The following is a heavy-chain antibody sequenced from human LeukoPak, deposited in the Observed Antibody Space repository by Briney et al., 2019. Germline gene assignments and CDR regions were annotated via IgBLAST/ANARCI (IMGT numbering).Heavy chain of an antibody. V-gene: IGHV3-48*03. CDR1: GFTFSAYE. CDR2: ISGSGSTI. CDR3: ARDESSIAAAGTFGNP. D-gene: IGHD6-13*01. Sequence: TGGSLRLSCAASGFTFSAYEMDWVRQAPGKGLEWVSYISGSGSTIYYADSVRGRFTISRDNAKNSLYLQMNSLRAEDTAVYYCARDESSIAAAGTFGNPWGQGTLVTVSS. J-gene: IGHJ5*02.